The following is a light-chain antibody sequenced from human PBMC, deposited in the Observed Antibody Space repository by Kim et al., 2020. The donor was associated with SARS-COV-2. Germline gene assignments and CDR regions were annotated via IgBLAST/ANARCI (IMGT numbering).Light chain of an antibody. J-gene: IGKJ1*01. CDR1: QSIGRL. V-gene: IGKV1-5*01. CDR2: DAS. Sequence: DIQMTQSPSTLSASVGDRVTITCRASQSIGRLLAWYQQKPGKAPKLLIWDASNLETGVPSRFSGSGSETEFTLTISSLQPDDFATYRCQQYHSYWTFGQGTKVDSK. CDR3: QQYHSYWT.